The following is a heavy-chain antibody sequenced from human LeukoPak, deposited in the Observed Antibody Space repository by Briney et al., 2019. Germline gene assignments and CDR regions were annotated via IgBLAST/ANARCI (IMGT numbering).Heavy chain of an antibody. CDR2: VSNDGSNR. V-gene: IGHV3-30-3*01. J-gene: IGHJ3*01. Sequence: GGSLRLSCAASGFTFTYYAMHWVRQAPGKGLEWVSVVSNDGSNRDYTDSVKGRFIISRDDSKSTVYLQMNSLRVDDTAMYYCARGPDPVVRGPRRAFDLWGQGTMVTVSS. CDR3: ARGPDPVVRGPRRAFDL. CDR1: GFTFTYYA. D-gene: IGHD3-10*01.